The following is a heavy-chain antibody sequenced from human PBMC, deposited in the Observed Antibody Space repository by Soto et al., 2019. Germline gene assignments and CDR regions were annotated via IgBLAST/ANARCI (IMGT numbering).Heavy chain of an antibody. J-gene: IGHJ6*03. CDR1: GGSISSYY. Sequence: SETLSLTCTVSGGSISSYYWSWIRQPPGKGLEWIGYIYYSGSTNYNPSLKSRVTISVDTSKNQFSLKLSSVTAADTAVYYCARGVTGTTLVEYYYYYHYMDVWGKGTTVTVSS. D-gene: IGHD1-7*01. CDR3: ARGVTGTTLVEYYYYYHYMDV. V-gene: IGHV4-59*01. CDR2: IYYSGST.